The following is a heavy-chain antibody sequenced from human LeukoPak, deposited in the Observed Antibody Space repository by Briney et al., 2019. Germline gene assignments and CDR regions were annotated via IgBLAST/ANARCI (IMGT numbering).Heavy chain of an antibody. CDR1: GGSISNYY. CDR3: ARQRRRVRGSQGSWFDP. J-gene: IGHJ5*02. V-gene: IGHV4-59*08. Sequence: PSETLSLTCTVSGGSISNYYWNWIRQPPGKGLEWIGYIYYTGNTNYNPSLKSRVTISVDTSKNQFSLKLSSVTAADTAVYYCARQRRRVRGSQGSWFDPWGQGTLVTVSS. D-gene: IGHD3-10*01. CDR2: IYYTGNT.